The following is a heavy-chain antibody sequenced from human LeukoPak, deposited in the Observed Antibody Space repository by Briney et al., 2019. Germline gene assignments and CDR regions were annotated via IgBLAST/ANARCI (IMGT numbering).Heavy chain of an antibody. J-gene: IGHJ4*02. D-gene: IGHD3-3*01. CDR2: ISSSSSTI. Sequence: GGSLRLSCAASGFTFSSYSMNWVRQAPGKGLEWVSYISSSSSTIYYADSVKGRFTISRDNTKNSLYLQINSLRDEDAAVYYCARDLYYDFWSGFDYWGQGTLVTVSS. CDR1: GFTFSSYS. V-gene: IGHV3-48*02. CDR3: ARDLYYDFWSGFDY.